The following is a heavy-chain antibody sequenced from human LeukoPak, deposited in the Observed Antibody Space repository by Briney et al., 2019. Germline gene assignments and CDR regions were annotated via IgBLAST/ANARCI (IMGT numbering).Heavy chain of an antibody. CDR3: ASTPDTAMVTFDY. CDR2: IYYSGST. J-gene: IGHJ4*02. Sequence: GSLRLSCAASGFTFSDYYMSWIRQAPGKGLEWIGYIYYSGSTNYNPSLKSRVTISVDTSKNQFSLKLSSVTAADTAVYYCASTPDTAMVTFDYWGQGTLVTVSS. V-gene: IGHV4-59*08. CDR1: GFTFSDYY. D-gene: IGHD5-18*01.